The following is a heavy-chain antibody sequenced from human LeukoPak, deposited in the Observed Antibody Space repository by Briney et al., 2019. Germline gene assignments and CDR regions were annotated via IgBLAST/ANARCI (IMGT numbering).Heavy chain of an antibody. CDR3: AREGDSSGYYPWYFDY. V-gene: IGHV4-34*01. D-gene: IGHD3-22*01. J-gene: IGHJ4*02. Sequence: SETLSLTCAVYGGSFSGYYWSWIRQPPGKGLEWIGEINHSGSTNYNPSLKSRVTISVDTSKNQFSLKLSSVTAADTAVYYCAREGDSSGYYPWYFDYWGQGTLVTVSS. CDR1: GGSFSGYY. CDR2: INHSGST.